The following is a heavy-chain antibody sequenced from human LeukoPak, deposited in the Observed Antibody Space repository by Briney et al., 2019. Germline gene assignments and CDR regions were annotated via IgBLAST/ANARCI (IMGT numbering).Heavy chain of an antibody. J-gene: IGHJ4*02. CDR2: INPNSGGT. V-gene: IGHV1-2*02. CDR1: GYTFTGYF. Sequence: ASVKVSCKASGYTFTGYFIHWVRQAPGQGLEWIGWINPNSGGTNSAQKFQGRVSMTRDTSINSAYMELSRLRSDDTAVYYCATLDLLDYWGQGTLVTVSS. CDR3: ATLDLLDY.